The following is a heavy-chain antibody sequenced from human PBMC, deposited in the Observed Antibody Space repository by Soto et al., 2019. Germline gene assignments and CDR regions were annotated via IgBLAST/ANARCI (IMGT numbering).Heavy chain of an antibody. CDR3: AKVYDTYYDYVWGSSPGYYFDY. D-gene: IGHD3-16*01. J-gene: IGHJ4*02. Sequence: PGGSLRLSCAASGFTFSSYAMSWVRQAPGKGLEWVSAISGSGGSTYYADSVKGRFTISRDNSKNTLYLQMNSLRAEDTAVYYCAKVYDTYYDYVWGSSPGYYFDYWGQGTLVTVSS. CDR2: ISGSGGST. V-gene: IGHV3-23*01. CDR1: GFTFSSYA.